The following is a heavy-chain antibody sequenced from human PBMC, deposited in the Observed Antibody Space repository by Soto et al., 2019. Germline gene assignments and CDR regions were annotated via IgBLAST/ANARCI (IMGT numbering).Heavy chain of an antibody. CDR3: ASNVVPAADDPFDI. CDR1: GGTFSSYT. V-gene: IGHV1-69*02. D-gene: IGHD2-2*01. Sequence: QVQLVQSGAEVKKPGSSVKVSCKASGGTFSSYTISWVRQAPGQGLEWMGRIIPILGIANYAQKFQGRVTITADKSTSTAYMELSSLRSEDTAVYYCASNVVPAADDPFDIWGQGTMVTVSS. CDR2: IIPILGIA. J-gene: IGHJ3*02.